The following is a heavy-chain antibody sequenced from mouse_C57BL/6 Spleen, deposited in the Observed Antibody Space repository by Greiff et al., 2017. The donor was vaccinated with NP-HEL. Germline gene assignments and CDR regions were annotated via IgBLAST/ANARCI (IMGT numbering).Heavy chain of an antibody. J-gene: IGHJ3*01. D-gene: IGHD2-2*01. CDR2: IHPSDSDT. Sequence: QVQLQQPGAELVKPGASVKVSCKASGYTFTSYWMHWVKQRPGQGLEWIGRIHPSDSDTNYNQKFKGKATLTVDKSSSTAYMQLSSLTSEDSAVYYCAIPSTMVTTGSFAYWGQGTLVTVSA. CDR3: AIPSTMVTTGSFAY. V-gene: IGHV1-74*01. CDR1: GYTFTSYW.